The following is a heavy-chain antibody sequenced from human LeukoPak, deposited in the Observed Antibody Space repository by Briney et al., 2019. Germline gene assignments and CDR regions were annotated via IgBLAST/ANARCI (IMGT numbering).Heavy chain of an antibody. CDR3: ARSMGIIDFWSGYYPATYSSFAY. CDR1: GFTFSSYA. Sequence: GGSLRLSCAASGFTFSSYAMHWVRQAPGKGLEYVSAISSNGGSTYYANSVKGRFTISRDNSKNTLYLQMGSLRAEDIALYYCARSMGIIDFWSGYYPATYSSFAYWGQGTLVTVSS. CDR2: ISSNGGST. V-gene: IGHV3-64*01. D-gene: IGHD3-3*01. J-gene: IGHJ4*02.